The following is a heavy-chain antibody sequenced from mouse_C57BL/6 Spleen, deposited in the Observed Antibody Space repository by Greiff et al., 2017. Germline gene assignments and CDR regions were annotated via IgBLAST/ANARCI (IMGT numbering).Heavy chain of an antibody. CDR3: ARGPITTVVATDYAMDY. D-gene: IGHD1-1*01. CDR1: GYTFTSYW. Sequence: QVQLQQSGAELVKPGASVKLSCKASGYTFTSYWMHWVKQRPGRGLEWIGRIDPNSGGTKYNEKFKSKATLTVDKPSSTAYMQLSSLTSEDSAVYYCARGPITTVVATDYAMDYWGQGTSVTVSS. CDR2: IDPNSGGT. V-gene: IGHV1-72*01. J-gene: IGHJ4*01.